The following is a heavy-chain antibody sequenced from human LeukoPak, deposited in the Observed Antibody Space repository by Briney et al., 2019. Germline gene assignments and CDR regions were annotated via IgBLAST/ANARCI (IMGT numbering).Heavy chain of an antibody. Sequence: ASVKVSCKASGYTFTGYYMHWVRQAPGQGLEWMGWINPNSGGTNYAQKFQGRVTMTRDTSISTAYMELSRLRSDDTAVYYCARGVVVVPAAIYFDYWGQGTLVTVSS. CDR1: GYTFTGYY. V-gene: IGHV1-2*02. CDR2: INPNSGGT. D-gene: IGHD2-2*02. CDR3: ARGVVVVPAAIYFDY. J-gene: IGHJ4*02.